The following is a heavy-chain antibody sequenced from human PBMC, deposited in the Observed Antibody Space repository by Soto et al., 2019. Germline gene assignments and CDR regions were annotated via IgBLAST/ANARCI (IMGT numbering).Heavy chain of an antibody. CDR2: INAGNGNT. J-gene: IGHJ6*02. Sequence: GASVKVSCKASGYIFTSHAMHWVRQAPGQGLEWMGWINAGNGNTKYSQKFQGRVTMTRDTSTSTAYMELRSLRSDDTAVYYCGRSVGLSYGMDVSGQGTTVTVSS. V-gene: IGHV1-3*01. D-gene: IGHD1-26*01. CDR1: GYIFTSHA. CDR3: GRSVGLSYGMDV.